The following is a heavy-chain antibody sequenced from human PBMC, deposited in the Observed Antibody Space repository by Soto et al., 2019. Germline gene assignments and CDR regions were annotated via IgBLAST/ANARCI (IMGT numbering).Heavy chain of an antibody. J-gene: IGHJ4*02. V-gene: IGHV2-70*01. CDR3: ARIPSYYDSSGPHFDY. CDR1: GFSLSTSGMC. Sequence: SGPTLVNPTQTLTLTCTFSGFSLSTSGMCVSWIRQPPGKALEWLALIDWDDDKYYSTSLKTRLTISKDTSKNQVVLTMTNMDPVDTATYYCARIPSYYDSSGPHFDYWGQGTLVTVS. CDR2: IDWDDDK. D-gene: IGHD3-22*01.